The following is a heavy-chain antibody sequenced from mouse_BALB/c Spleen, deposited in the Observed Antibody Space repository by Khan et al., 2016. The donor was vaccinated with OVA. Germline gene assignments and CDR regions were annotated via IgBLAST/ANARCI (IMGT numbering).Heavy chain of an antibody. Sequence: VQLQQSGAELVKPGASVKLSCTTSGFNIQDTYMHWVKQRPEQGLEWIGRIDPATGNTKYDPKFQGKATITADTSSNTAYLHLSSLTSEDTAGYYCARTEIHYYGSYGMDDWGQGTSVTVSS. D-gene: IGHD1-2*01. CDR2: IDPATGNT. J-gene: IGHJ4*01. V-gene: IGHV14-3*02. CDR1: GFNIQDTY. CDR3: ARTEIHYYGSYGMDD.